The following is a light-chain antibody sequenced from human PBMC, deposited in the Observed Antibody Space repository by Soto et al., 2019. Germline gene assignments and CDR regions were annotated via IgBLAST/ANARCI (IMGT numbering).Light chain of an antibody. CDR2: DVS. CDR1: QDITRY. Sequence: DIQMTQSPASLDASVGDRVTITCQASQDITRYLNWYQHKPGRAPQLLINDVSSLETGVPSRFSASGSGTQFTLTINGLQPEELATYYCQQYDVPPSTFGGGTKVALK. J-gene: IGKJ4*01. CDR3: QQYDVPPST. V-gene: IGKV1-33*01.